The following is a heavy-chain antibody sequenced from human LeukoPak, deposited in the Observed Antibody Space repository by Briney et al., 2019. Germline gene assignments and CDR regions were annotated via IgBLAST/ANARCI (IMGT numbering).Heavy chain of an antibody. CDR1: GYRFTSYW. D-gene: IGHD5-18*01. J-gene: IGHJ5*02. V-gene: IGHV5-51*01. CDR3: ARLAGYSYGSRSGSDP. CDR2: IYPGDSDT. Sequence: GAPLQISFQGSGYRFTSYWIGWVRPMPGKGLEWKGMIYPGDSDTRYSPSFQGQVTISADKSIRTAYLQWSSLKASDTAMYYCARLAGYSYGSRSGSDPWGQGTLVSVSS.